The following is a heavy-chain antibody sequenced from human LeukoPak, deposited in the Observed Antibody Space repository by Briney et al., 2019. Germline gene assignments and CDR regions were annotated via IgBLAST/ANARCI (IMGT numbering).Heavy chain of an antibody. J-gene: IGHJ4*02. CDR1: GVSISSYY. Sequence: PSETLSFTCTVSGVSISSYYWSWIRQPAGKGLEWIGRIYTSGSTNYNPSLKSRVTISVDTSKNQFSLKLSSVTAADTAVYYCARTSDYGSGSYQDYWGQGTLVTVPS. D-gene: IGHD3-10*01. CDR2: IYTSGST. V-gene: IGHV4-4*07. CDR3: ARTSDYGSGSYQDY.